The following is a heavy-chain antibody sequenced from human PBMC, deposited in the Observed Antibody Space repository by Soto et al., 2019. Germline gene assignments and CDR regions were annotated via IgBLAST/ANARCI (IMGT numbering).Heavy chain of an antibody. D-gene: IGHD5-18*01. CDR3: ARDTAMALPDA. CDR1: GYTFPSYG. Sequence: QVQLVQSGAEVKKPGASVKVSCKASGYTFPSYGISWVRQAPGQGLEWMGWISAYNGNTNYAQTLQSRVTMTTDTSTSTAYMELRSMRSDDTAVDYCARDTAMALPDAWGQGTLVTVSS. J-gene: IGHJ4*02. V-gene: IGHV1-18*01. CDR2: ISAYNGNT.